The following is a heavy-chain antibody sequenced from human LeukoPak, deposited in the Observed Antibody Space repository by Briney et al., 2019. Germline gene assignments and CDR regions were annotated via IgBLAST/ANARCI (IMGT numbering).Heavy chain of an antibody. CDR1: GGSISSGDYY. CDR3: ASTPRPYGSDFDY. V-gene: IGHV4-30-4*01. J-gene: IGHJ4*02. Sequence: PSETLSLTCTVSGGSISSGDYYWSWIRQPPGKGLEWIGYIYYSGSTYYNPSLKSRVTISVDTSKNQFSLKLSSVTAADTAVYYCASTPRPYGSDFDYWGQGTLVTVSS. CDR2: IYYSGST. D-gene: IGHD3-10*01.